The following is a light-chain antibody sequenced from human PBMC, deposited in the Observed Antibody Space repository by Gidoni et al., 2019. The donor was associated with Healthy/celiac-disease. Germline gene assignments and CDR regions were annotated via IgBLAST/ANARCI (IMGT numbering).Light chain of an antibody. V-gene: IGKV3-15*01. CDR3: QQYNNWPAT. CDR2: GAS. J-gene: IGKJ2*01. Sequence: EIVMTQSPATLSVSPGERATLSCRASQSVSSNLAWYQQKPGQAPRLLIYGASTRATGIPARFSGSVSGTEFTLTISSLQSEDVAVDYCQQYNNWPATFGQGTKLEIK. CDR1: QSVSSN.